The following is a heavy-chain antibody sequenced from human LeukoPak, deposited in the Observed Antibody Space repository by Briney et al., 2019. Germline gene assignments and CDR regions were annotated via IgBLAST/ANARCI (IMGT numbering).Heavy chain of an antibody. CDR3: AKNHWGGYYFDY. J-gene: IGHJ4*02. D-gene: IGHD7-27*01. CDR2: ISWNSGIM. Sequence: PGGSLRLSCTASGFIFDDYAMHWVRQVPGKGLEWVSGISWNSGIMGYADSVKGRFTISRDNSKNTLYLQMNSLRAEDTAVYYCAKNHWGGYYFDYWGQGTLVTVSS. V-gene: IGHV3-9*01. CDR1: GFIFDDYA.